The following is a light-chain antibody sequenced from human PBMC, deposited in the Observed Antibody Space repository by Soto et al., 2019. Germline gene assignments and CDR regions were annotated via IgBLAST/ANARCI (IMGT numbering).Light chain of an antibody. CDR1: ASDVGGYNY. Sequence: QSALTQPASVSGSPGQSITISCTGTASDVGGYNYVSWYQQHPGKAPKLMIHAVSNRPSGISSRFSGSKSGNTASLTISGLQSEEEADYFCCSYTSRPTYVFGTGTKVTVL. J-gene: IGLJ1*01. V-gene: IGLV2-14*01. CDR2: AVS. CDR3: CSYTSRPTYV.